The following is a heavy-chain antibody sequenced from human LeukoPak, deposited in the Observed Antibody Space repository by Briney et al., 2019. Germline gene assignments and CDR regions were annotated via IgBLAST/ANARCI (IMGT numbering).Heavy chain of an antibody. CDR2: IIPIFGTA. Sequence: SVKVSCKASGGTFSSYAISWVRQAPGQGLEWMGGIIPIFGTANYAQKFQGRVTITADESTSTAYMELSSLRSEDTAVYYCARDRFEDTAMVTRAFDIWGQGTMVTVSS. J-gene: IGHJ3*02. CDR1: GGTFSSYA. D-gene: IGHD5-18*01. V-gene: IGHV1-69*13. CDR3: ARDRFEDTAMVTRAFDI.